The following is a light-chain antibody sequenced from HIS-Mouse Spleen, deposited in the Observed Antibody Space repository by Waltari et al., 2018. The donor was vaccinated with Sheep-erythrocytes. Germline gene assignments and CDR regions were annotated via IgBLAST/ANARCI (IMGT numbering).Light chain of an antibody. CDR3: QAWDSSTVV. Sequence: SYELTQPPSVSVSPGQTASITCSGAKLGDTYACWYQQKPGHSPVLVIYQASKRPSGIPERFSGSNSGNTATLTISGTKAMDEADYYCQAWDSSTVVFGGGTKLTVL. V-gene: IGLV3-1*01. CDR2: QAS. CDR1: KLGDTY. J-gene: IGLJ2*01.